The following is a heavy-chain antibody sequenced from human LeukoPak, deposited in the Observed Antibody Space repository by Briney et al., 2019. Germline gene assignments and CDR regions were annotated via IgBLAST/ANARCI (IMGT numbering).Heavy chain of an antibody. Sequence: GGSLRLSCAASGFTFSSYAMSGVRQAPGKGLEGVSAISGSGCSTYYADSVTVRFTISRDNSKNTLYLQMNSLRAEDTAVYYCAKDGVGVWGRDYFDYWGQGTLVTVSS. CDR2: ISGSGCST. J-gene: IGHJ4*02. CDR1: GFTFSSYA. D-gene: IGHD3-16*01. V-gene: IGHV3-23*01. CDR3: AKDGVGVWGRDYFDY.